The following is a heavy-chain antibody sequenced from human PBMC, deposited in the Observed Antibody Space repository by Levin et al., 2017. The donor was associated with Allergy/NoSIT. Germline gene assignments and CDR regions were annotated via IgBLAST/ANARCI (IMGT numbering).Heavy chain of an antibody. CDR1: GGSFSGYY. D-gene: IGHD6-13*01. J-gene: IGHJ2*01. CDR3: ARLRYQQQLGPSRWYFDL. V-gene: IGHV4-34*01. CDR2: INHSGST. Sequence: PSETLSLTCAVYGGSFSGYYWSWIRQPPGKGLEWIGEINHSGSTNYNPSLKSRVTISVDTSKNQFSLKLSSVTAADTAVYYCARLRYQQQLGPSRWYFDLWGRGTLVTVSS.